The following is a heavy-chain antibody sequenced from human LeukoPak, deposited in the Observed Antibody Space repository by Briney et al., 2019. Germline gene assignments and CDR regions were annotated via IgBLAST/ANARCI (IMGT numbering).Heavy chain of an antibody. CDR1: GYSFTSYW. Sequence: GESLKISCKGSGYSFTSYWISWVRQMPGKGLEWMGRIAPSDSYTNYSPSFQGHVTISADKSISTAYLQWSSLKASDTATYYCARRYYYDSSGYYGTHDAFDIWGQGTMVTVSS. CDR2: IAPSDSYT. CDR3: ARRYYYDSSGYYGTHDAFDI. V-gene: IGHV5-10-1*01. J-gene: IGHJ3*02. D-gene: IGHD3-22*01.